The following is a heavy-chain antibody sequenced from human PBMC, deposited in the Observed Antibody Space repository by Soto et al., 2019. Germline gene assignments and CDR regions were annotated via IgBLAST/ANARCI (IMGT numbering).Heavy chain of an antibody. D-gene: IGHD6-19*01. CDR3: TSPGYSSGWPQGFDY. CDR1: GFTFFDYA. CDR2: IRSEAYGGTT. Sequence: GGSLRLSCTASGFTFFDYAIIFFRHSPFKWLEWVGFIRSEAYGGTTEYAASVKGRFTISRDDSKSIAYLQMNSLKTEDTAVYYCTSPGYSSGWPQGFDYWGQGTLVTVSS. V-gene: IGHV3-49*03. J-gene: IGHJ4*02.